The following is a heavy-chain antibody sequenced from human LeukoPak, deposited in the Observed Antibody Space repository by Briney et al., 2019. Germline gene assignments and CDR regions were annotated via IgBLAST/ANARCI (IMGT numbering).Heavy chain of an antibody. CDR1: GYTFTGYY. CDR3: ARLTPLDDTTKLYLDP. D-gene: IGHD3-22*01. Sequence: GASVKVSCKASGYTFTGYYMHWVRQAPGQGLEWMGWINPNSGGTNHAQKFQGRVTMTRDTSISTAYMELSRLRSDDTAVYYCARLTPLDDTTKLYLDPWGQGTLVTVSS. CDR2: INPNSGGT. J-gene: IGHJ5*02. V-gene: IGHV1-2*02.